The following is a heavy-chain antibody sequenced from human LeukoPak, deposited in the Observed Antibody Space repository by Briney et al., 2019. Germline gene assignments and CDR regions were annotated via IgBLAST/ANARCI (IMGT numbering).Heavy chain of an antibody. V-gene: IGHV3-21*01. CDR2: ISAHSRYI. J-gene: IGHJ4*02. CDR3: ARQYYDFWSGFYTADYYFDY. CDR1: GFTFSDFG. Sequence: AGGSLRLSCAASGFTFSDFGMNWVRQAPGKGLEWVSSISAHSRYIYYADSVKGRFTISRDNAQSSLYLQMNSLRAEDSAVYFCARQYYDFWSGFYTADYYFDYWGRGTLVTVSS. D-gene: IGHD3-3*01.